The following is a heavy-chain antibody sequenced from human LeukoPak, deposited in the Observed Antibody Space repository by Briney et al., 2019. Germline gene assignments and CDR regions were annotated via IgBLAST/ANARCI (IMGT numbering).Heavy chain of an antibody. CDR1: GYTFTGYD. CDR2: MNPNSGNT. Sequence: ASVKVSCKASGYTFTGYDINWVRQATGQGLEWMGWMNPNSGNTGYAQKFQGRVTITRNTSISTAYMELSSLRSEDTAVYYCARGWADNWFDPWGQGTLVTVSS. D-gene: IGHD7-27*01. V-gene: IGHV1-8*01. J-gene: IGHJ5*02. CDR3: ARGWADNWFDP.